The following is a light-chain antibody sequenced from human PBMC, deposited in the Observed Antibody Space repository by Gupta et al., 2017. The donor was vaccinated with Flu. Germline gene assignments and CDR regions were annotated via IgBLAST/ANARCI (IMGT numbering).Light chain of an antibody. CDR3: QQYNNWPPLT. CDR1: QSVSSN. Sequence: EIVMTQSPATLSVSPGERATLSCRASQSVSSNLAWYQQKPGQSPRLLIYGASTRGTCIPARFSGSGSGTEFTLTISSRQSEDFAVYYCQQYNNWPPLTFGGGTKVEIK. J-gene: IGKJ4*01. V-gene: IGKV3-15*01. CDR2: GAS.